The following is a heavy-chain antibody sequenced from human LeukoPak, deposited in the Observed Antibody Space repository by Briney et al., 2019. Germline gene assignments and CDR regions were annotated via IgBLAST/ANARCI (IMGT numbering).Heavy chain of an antibody. CDR2: MNPNNGNT. D-gene: IGHD6-13*01. J-gene: IGHJ4*02. CDR3: AVTAATEDSDY. Sequence: ASVKVSCKTSGYTFTSYDINWVRQATGQGLEWMGWMNPNNGNTDYAQKFQGRVTLTKNTSISTAYMELSSLRSEDTAVYYCAVTAATEDSDYWGQGTLVTVSS. V-gene: IGHV1-8*01. CDR1: GYTFTSYD.